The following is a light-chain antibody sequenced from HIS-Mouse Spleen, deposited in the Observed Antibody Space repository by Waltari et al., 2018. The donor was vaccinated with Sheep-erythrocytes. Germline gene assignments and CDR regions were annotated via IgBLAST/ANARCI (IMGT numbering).Light chain of an antibody. Sequence: DIVMTQSPDSLAVSLGARATINCKSSQSVLYSSNNKNYLAWYQQKPGQPPKLLIYWAPTRESGVPDRFSGSGSGTDFTLTISSLQAEDVAVYYCQQYYSTPFTFGPGTKVDIK. V-gene: IGKV4-1*01. CDR3: QQYYSTPFT. CDR1: QSVLYSSNNKNY. J-gene: IGKJ3*01. CDR2: WAP.